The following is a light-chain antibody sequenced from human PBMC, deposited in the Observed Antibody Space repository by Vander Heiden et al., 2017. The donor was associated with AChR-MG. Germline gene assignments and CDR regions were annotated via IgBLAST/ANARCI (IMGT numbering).Light chain of an antibody. J-gene: IGKJ2*02. CDR3: QQDGTFPWT. CDR1: QSVSSNY. Sequence: EIVLTQSPGTLSLSPGERATLSCRASQSVSSNYLWYQQKPGQAPRLLIYGASRRATGIPDRFSGSGSGTDFTLTISRLEPEDFAVYYCQQDGTFPWTFGQGTKLEIK. CDR2: GAS. V-gene: IGKV3-20*01.